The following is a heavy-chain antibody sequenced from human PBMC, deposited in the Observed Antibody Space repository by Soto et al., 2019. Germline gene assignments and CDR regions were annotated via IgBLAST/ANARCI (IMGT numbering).Heavy chain of an antibody. CDR3: ARDLDF. Sequence: QVQLVQSAAEVKKPGASVKVSCKASGYTFTNYGITWVRQAPGQGREWMGWINTYNGNTNFVQKVQSRVTMTTDTATTTAYMELRSLRSDATAVYYCARDLDFWGQGTLVTVSS. V-gene: IGHV1-18*01. CDR1: GYTFTNYG. J-gene: IGHJ4*02. CDR2: INTYNGNT.